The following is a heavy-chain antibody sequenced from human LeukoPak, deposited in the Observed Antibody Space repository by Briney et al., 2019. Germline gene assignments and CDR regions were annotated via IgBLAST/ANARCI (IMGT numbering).Heavy chain of an antibody. V-gene: IGHV4-30-2*01. J-gene: IGHJ5*02. CDR1: GGSISSGGYS. D-gene: IGHD4-11*01. CDR3: ARAGLPPGKEFDP. CDR2: IYHSGST. Sequence: SETLSLTCAVSGGSISSGGYSWSWIRQPPGKGLEWIRYIYHSGSTYYNPSLKSRVTISVDRSKNQFSLKLSSVTAADTAVYYCARAGLPPGKEFDPWGQGTLVTVSS.